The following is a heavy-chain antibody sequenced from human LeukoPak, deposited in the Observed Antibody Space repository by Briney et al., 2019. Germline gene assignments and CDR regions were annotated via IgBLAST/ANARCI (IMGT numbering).Heavy chain of an antibody. CDR2: IYRSGST. CDR1: GGSISSGGYS. V-gene: IGHV4-30-2*01. J-gene: IGHJ3*02. Sequence: SQTLSLTCAVSGGSISSGGYSWSWIRQPPGKGLEWIGYIYRSGSTYYNPSLKSRVTISVDRSKNQFSLKLSSVTAADTAVYYCARGVLGETPTRIDAFDIWGQGTMVTVSS. D-gene: IGHD3-16*01. CDR3: ARGVLGETPTRIDAFDI.